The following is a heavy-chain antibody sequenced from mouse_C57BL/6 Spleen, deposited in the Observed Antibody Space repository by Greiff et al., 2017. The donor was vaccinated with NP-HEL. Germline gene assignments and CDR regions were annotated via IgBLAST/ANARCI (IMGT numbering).Heavy chain of an antibody. CDR2: FGPGSGST. J-gene: IGHJ1*03. Sequence: QVQLQQSGAELVKPGASVKISCKASGYTFTDYYLNWVKQRPGQGLEWIGKFGPGSGSTYYNEKFKGKATLTADKSSSTAYMQLSSLTSEDSAVYFCARGDGYYWYFDVWGTGTTVTVSS. V-gene: IGHV1-77*01. CDR3: ARGDGYYWYFDV. D-gene: IGHD2-3*01. CDR1: GYTFTDYY.